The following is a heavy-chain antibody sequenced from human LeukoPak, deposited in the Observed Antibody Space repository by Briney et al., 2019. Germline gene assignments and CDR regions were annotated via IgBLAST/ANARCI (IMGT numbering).Heavy chain of an antibody. CDR1: GFTFSSYA. V-gene: IGHV3-23*01. J-gene: IGHJ3*02. CDR3: AKPGLILRYFDLYAFDI. D-gene: IGHD3-9*01. Sequence: PGGSLSLSCAASGFTFSSYAMSWVRQPPGKGLEWVSVISGSGGRTSYADSVKGWFTTSRDHTTNNLYLQMNSLRADDTAVSYCAKPGLILRYFDLYAFDIWGQGKMVTVSS. CDR2: ISGSGGRT.